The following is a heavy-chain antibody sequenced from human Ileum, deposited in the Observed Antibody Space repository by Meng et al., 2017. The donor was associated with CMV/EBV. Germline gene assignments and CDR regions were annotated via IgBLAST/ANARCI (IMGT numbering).Heavy chain of an antibody. Sequence: TFSSYAISWVRQAPGQGLEGMGGIIPIYGTANYAQKFQGRVTITTDESTSTAYMELSSLRSEDTAVYYCATPNSSGYYYNAGGYYFDYWGQGTLVTVSS. CDR3: ATPNSSGYYYNAGGYYFDY. CDR2: IIPIYGTA. CDR1: TFSSYA. D-gene: IGHD3-22*01. V-gene: IGHV1-69*05. J-gene: IGHJ4*02.